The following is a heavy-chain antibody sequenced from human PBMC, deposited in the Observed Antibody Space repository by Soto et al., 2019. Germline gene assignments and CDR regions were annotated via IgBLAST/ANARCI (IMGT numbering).Heavy chain of an antibody. D-gene: IGHD2-21*01. CDR1: GYTFTSYA. J-gene: IGHJ5*02. V-gene: IGHV1-3*01. CDR3: ARYSAVNWFDP. Sequence: GASVKVSCKASGYTFTSYAMHLVRQAPGQRLEWMGWINAGNGNTKYSQKFQGRVTITRDTSASTAYMELSSLRSEDTAVYYCARYSAVNWFDPWGQGTLVTVSS. CDR2: INAGNGNT.